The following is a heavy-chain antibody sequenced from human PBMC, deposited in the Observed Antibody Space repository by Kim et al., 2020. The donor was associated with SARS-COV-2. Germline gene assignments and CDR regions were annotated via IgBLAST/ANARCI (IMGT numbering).Heavy chain of an antibody. CDR3: ARDLGMVYTAISQWLVLGDY. CDR1: GYTFTGYY. CDR2: INPNSGGT. J-gene: IGHJ4*02. D-gene: IGHD6-19*01. V-gene: IGHV1-2*02. Sequence: ASVKVSCKASGYTFTGYYMHWVRQAPGQGLEWMGWINPNSGGTNYAQKFQGRVTMTRDTSISTAYMELSRLRSDDTAVYYCARDLGMVYTAISQWLVLGDYWGQGTLVTVSS.